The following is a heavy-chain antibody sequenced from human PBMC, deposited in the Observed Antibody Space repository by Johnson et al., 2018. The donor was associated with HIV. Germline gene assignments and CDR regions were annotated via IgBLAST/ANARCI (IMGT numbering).Heavy chain of an antibody. V-gene: IGHV3-20*04. CDR2: LNWNGGTT. J-gene: IGHJ3*02. D-gene: IGHD5-18*01. CDR3: ARWVDTTFDI. Sequence: VQLVESGGGLIQPGGSLRLSCAASGFTFDDFGMSWVRQAPGKGLEWVSGLNWNGGTTFYADAVKGRFTISRDNAKNSLYLQMNSLRAEDAAVYYCARWVDTTFDIWGQGTMVTVSS. CDR1: GFTFDDFG.